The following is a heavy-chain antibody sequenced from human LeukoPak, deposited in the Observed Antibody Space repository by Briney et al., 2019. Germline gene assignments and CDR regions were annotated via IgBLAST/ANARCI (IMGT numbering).Heavy chain of an antibody. CDR3: AKSKVVAATMGRFDY. CDR2: ISGSDGST. D-gene: IGHD2-15*01. Sequence: PGGSLRLSCAASGFTFSSYAMNWVRQAPGKGLEWVSTISGSDGSTYYADSVKGRFTISRDNSKNTLYLRMNSLRAEDTAVYYCAKSKVVAATMGRFDYWGQGTLVTVSS. V-gene: IGHV3-23*01. J-gene: IGHJ4*02. CDR1: GFTFSSYA.